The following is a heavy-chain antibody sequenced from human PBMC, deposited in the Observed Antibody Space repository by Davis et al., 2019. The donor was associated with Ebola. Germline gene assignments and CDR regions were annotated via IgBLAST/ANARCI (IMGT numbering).Heavy chain of an antibody. CDR2: IFTGDSDT. D-gene: IGHD3-9*01. CDR3: ASLRRSITGFDDGYDI. Sequence: GESLKISCQGSGYSFTSYWIGWVRQMPRKGLEWMGVIFTGDSDTRYSPSFRGQVTISADNSIKTAFLHWSSLKASDTATYYCASLRRSITGFDDGYDIWGQGTMVTVSS. CDR1: GYSFTSYW. J-gene: IGHJ3*02. V-gene: IGHV5-51*01.